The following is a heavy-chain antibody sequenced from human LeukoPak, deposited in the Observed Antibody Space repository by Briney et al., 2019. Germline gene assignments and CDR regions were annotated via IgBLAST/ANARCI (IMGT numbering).Heavy chain of an antibody. V-gene: IGHV1-69*01. D-gene: IGHD2-2*01. CDR1: GGTFSSYA. J-gene: IGHJ4*02. Sequence: SVKVSCKASGGTFSSYAFSWVRQAPGQGLEWMGGILPILGTTNYSQNFQGRVTITADESTSTAYMELTSLRSGDTAVYYCARDRSAAMVDYWGQGTLVTVSS. CDR3: ARDRSAAMVDY. CDR2: ILPILGTT.